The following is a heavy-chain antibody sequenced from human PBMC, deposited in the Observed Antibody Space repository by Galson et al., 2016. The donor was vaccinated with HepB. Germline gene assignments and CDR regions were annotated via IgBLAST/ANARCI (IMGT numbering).Heavy chain of an antibody. J-gene: IGHJ4*02. Sequence: SLRLSCAASGFTFSTFALHWVRQPPGRGLERVALISYDGVQKFYADAVKDRFIISRDNSRNTVFLQMNSLRTDDTAIYYCAKVGDPLFLNFDYWGQGARLTVSS. CDR1: GFTFSTFA. V-gene: IGHV3-30-3*01. D-gene: IGHD2-21*02. CDR3: AKVGDPLFLNFDY. CDR2: ISYDGVQK.